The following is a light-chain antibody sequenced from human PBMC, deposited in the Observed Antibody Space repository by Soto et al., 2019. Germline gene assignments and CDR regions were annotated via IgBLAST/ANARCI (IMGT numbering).Light chain of an antibody. CDR3: QQYGSSPPT. CDR2: GAS. V-gene: IGKV3-20*01. CDR1: QSVSSSY. J-gene: IGKJ1*01. Sequence: EIVLTQSPGTLSLSPGERATLSCRASQSVSSSYLAWYQQKPGQAPRLLIYGASSRATGIPDRFSGSGSGTDFTLTISRLEPEDFAAYYCQQYGSSPPTFGHGTKVEIK.